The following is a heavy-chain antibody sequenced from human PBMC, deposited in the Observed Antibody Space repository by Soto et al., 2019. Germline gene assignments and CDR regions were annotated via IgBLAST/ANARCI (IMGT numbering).Heavy chain of an antibody. V-gene: IGHV3-9*01. CDR3: AKDIAPGGLVRDFDY. J-gene: IGHJ4*02. Sequence: EVQLVESGGGLVQPGRSLRLSCAASGFTFDDYAMHWVRQAPGKGLEWVSGISWNSGSIGYADSVKGRFTISRDNAKNSLYLQMNSLRAEDTALYYCAKDIAPGGLVRDFDYWGQGTLVTVSS. CDR2: ISWNSGSI. D-gene: IGHD6-19*01. CDR1: GFTFDDYA.